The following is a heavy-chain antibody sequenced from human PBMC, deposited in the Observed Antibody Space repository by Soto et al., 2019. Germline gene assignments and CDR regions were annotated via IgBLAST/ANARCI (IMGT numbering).Heavy chain of an antibody. J-gene: IGHJ6*02. D-gene: IGHD3-10*01. CDR1: GFTFSDYY. CDR3: ARPNGESMRYYHGMDV. CDR2: TSVDGGDR. V-gene: IGHV3-11*01. Sequence: QVQLAESGGGLVKPGGSLTLSCVASGFTFSDYYMAWIRQTPGKGLEWVSYTSVDGGDRFYADSVKGRFTISRDNARKSLSLQMNSLRDEDTAVYYCARPNGESMRYYHGMDVWGQGTTVIVSS.